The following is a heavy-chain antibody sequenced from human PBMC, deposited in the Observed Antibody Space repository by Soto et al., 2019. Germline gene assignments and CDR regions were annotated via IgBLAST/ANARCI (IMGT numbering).Heavy chain of an antibody. CDR3: ARDHLWFGELLYRGTEFDP. CDR2: ISAYNGNT. J-gene: IGHJ5*02. Sequence: ASVKVSCKASGYTFTSYGISWVRQAPGQGLEWMGWISAYNGNTNYAQKIQGRVNMTTDTSTSTAYMEMRSLRSDDTAVYYCARDHLWFGELLYRGTEFDPWGQGTLVTVSS. CDR1: GYTFTSYG. V-gene: IGHV1-18*01. D-gene: IGHD3-10*01.